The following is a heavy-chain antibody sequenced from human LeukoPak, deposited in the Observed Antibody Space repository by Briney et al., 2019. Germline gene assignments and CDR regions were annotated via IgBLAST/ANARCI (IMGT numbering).Heavy chain of an antibody. V-gene: IGHV3-74*03. J-gene: IGHJ4*02. CDR2: IKTDGSST. D-gene: IGHD5-12*01. CDR3: ARDRGYTQDY. CDR1: GFTFSTYW. Sequence: GGSLRLSSAASGFTFSTYWMHWVREAPGKGLGWVSHIKTDGSSTTYADSVKGRCTISRDNAKNTLYLQMNSLRAEDTAVYYCARDRGYTQDYWGQGTLVTVSS.